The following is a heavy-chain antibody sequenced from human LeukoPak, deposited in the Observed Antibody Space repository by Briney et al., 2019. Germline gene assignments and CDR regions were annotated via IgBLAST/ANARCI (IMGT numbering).Heavy chain of an antibody. J-gene: IGHJ5*02. Sequence: GGSLRLSCTASGFTFSRYAMSWVRQAPGKGLEWVSAFSGGNGKAYYADSVKGRVTISRDNSKNTLYLQMSSLRAEDTAVYYCVKGKLSRGWYAEGNWFDPWGQGTLVTVSS. CDR2: FSGGNGKA. D-gene: IGHD6-19*01. CDR3: VKGKLSRGWYAEGNWFDP. V-gene: IGHV3-23*01. CDR1: GFTFSRYA.